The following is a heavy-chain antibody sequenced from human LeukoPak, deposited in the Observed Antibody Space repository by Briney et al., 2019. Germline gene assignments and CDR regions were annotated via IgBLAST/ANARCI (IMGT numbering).Heavy chain of an antibody. CDR2: INHSGST. CDR1: GGSLSGYC. Sequence: SETLSLTCAVYGGSLSGYCWSWIRQPPGKGLEWIGEINHSGSTNYNPSLKSRVTISVDTSKNQFSLKLSSVTAADTAVYYCARGLSKLLWFGESQAHNFDYWGQGTLVTVSS. CDR3: ARGLSKLLWFGESQAHNFDY. D-gene: IGHD3-10*01. J-gene: IGHJ4*02. V-gene: IGHV4-34*01.